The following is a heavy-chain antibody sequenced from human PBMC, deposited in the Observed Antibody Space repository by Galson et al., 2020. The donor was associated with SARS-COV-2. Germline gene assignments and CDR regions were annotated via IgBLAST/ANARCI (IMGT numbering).Heavy chain of an antibody. V-gene: IGHV3-30*04. Sequence: GESLKISCAASGFTFSSYAMHWVRQAPGKGLEWVAVISYDGSNKYYADSVKGRFTISRDNSKNTLYLQMNSLRAEDTAVYYCARTSGSYWGWLDPWGQGTLVTVSS. CDR1: GFTFSSYA. D-gene: IGHD1-26*01. CDR3: ARTSGSYWGWLDP. CDR2: ISYDGSNK. J-gene: IGHJ5*02.